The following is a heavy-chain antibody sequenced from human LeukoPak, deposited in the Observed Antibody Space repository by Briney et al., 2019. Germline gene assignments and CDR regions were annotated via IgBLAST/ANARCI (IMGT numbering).Heavy chain of an antibody. V-gene: IGHV3-7*05. D-gene: IGHD2-21*01. CDR3: VRDCGFHTFDY. CDR2: IKEDGSEK. CDR1: GFTFSSYA. J-gene: IGHJ4*02. Sequence: GGSLRLSCAASGFTFSSYAMTWVRQAPGKGLEYVVNIKEDGSEKYYVDSVKGRFTISRDNTKNSLYLQMSSLSGDDTAVYYCVRDCGFHTFDYWGQGTLVTVSS.